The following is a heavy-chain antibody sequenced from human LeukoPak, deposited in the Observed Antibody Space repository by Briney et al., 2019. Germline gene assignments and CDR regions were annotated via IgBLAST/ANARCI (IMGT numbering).Heavy chain of an antibody. V-gene: IGHV1-2*02. D-gene: IGHD3-22*01. CDR3: ARAHSSTWYDL. J-gene: IGHJ5*02. Sequence: ASVKASCKASGYTFSGYYMHWVRQAPGQGLEWMGWINPDSGGINSAQKFQGRVTMTRDTSISTAYMELSSLKSDDTAIYYCARAHSSTWYDLWGQGTLVTVSS. CDR2: INPDSGGI. CDR1: GYTFSGYY.